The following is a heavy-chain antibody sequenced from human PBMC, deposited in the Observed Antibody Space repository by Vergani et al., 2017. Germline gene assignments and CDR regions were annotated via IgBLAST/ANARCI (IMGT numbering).Heavy chain of an antibody. CDR3: ARASLRALVGYYYYMDD. D-gene: IGHD3-16*02. V-gene: IGHV4-30-2*01. J-gene: IGHJ6*03. CDR2: IFPSGNS. Sequence: QLQLQESGSGLVKPSQTLSLTCAVSGDSITNGGFSWNWIRQPPGKGPEWIGYIFPSGNSDYNPSLKNRVSISLDKSKNQFSLWVNSVTAADTAVYFYARASLRALVGYYYYMDDWGKGKTVVVSS. CDR1: GDSITNGGFS.